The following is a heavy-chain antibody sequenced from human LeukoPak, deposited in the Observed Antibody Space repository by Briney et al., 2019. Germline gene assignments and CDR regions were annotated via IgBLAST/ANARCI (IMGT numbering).Heavy chain of an antibody. CDR3: ARERSCSGGSCYPSGEDV. V-gene: IGHV1-69*04. CDR2: IIPILGIA. CDR1: GGTFSSYA. Sequence: GASVKVSCKASGGTFSSYAISWVRQAPGQGLEWMGRIIPILGIANYAQKFQGRVTITADKSTSIAYMELSSLRSEDTAVYYCARERSCSGGSCYPSGEDVWGQGTTVTVSS. J-gene: IGHJ6*02. D-gene: IGHD2-15*01.